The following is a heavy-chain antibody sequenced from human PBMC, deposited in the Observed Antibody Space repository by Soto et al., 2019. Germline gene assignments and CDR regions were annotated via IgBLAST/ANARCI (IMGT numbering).Heavy chain of an antibody. CDR1: GFTFSGSA. J-gene: IGHJ4*02. CDR2: IRSKANSYAT. Sequence: GGSLRLSCAASGFTFSGSAMHWVRQASGKGLEWVGRIRSKANSYATAYAASVKGRFTISRDDSKNTAYLQMNSLKTEDTAVYYCARLGSRYYDSSGPRGLAYYFDYWGQGTLVTVSS. V-gene: IGHV3-73*01. CDR3: ARLGSRYYDSSGPRGLAYYFDY. D-gene: IGHD3-22*01.